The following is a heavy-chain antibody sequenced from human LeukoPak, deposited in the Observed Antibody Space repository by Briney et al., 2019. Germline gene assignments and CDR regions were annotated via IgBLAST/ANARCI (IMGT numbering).Heavy chain of an antibody. Sequence: SETLSLSCTASGGSVSSSSYYWGWIRQPPGKRLEWIGSVYYGGNTYYNPSLKSRVTMSIDTSKNQLSLKLSSVTAADTAVYYCARLGYAYYYYMDVWGKGTTVTVSS. J-gene: IGHJ6*03. CDR2: VYYGGNT. CDR1: GGSVSSSSYY. V-gene: IGHV4-39*01. D-gene: IGHD3-16*01. CDR3: ARLGYAYYYYMDV.